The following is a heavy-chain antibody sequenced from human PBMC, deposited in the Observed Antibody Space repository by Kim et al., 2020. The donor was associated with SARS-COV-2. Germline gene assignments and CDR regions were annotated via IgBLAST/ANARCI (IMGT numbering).Heavy chain of an antibody. CDR1: GFTFSSFG. CDR3: AKHRTTATNNFDY. CDR2: ISGSGGNT. V-gene: IGHV3-23*01. D-gene: IGHD2-21*02. Sequence: GGSLRLSCAVSGFTFSSFGMTWVRQAPGKGLECVSTISGSGGNTYYADSVKGRFTISRDNSKNTLLLQMNSLRAEDTAVYYCAKHRTTATNNFDYWGQGTLVTVSS. J-gene: IGHJ4*02.